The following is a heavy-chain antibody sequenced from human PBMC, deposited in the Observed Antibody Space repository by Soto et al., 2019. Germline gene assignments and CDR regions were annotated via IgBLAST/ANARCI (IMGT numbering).Heavy chain of an antibody. CDR3: ARGSIAAASYFDY. CDR1: GGTFSSYA. V-gene: IGHV1-69*01. D-gene: IGHD6-25*01. J-gene: IGHJ4*02. CDR2: IMPMFGSA. Sequence: QVQLVQSGAEVKKPGSSVKVSCKASGGTFSSYAISWVRQAPGQGLEWMGAIMPMFGSANYAQKFQGTVTITADESTSTAYMELISLRSDDTAVYYCARGSIAAASYFDYCGQGTLINVSS.